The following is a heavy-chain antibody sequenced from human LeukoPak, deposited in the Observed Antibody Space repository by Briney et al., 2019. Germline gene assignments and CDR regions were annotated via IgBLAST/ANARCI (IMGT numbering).Heavy chain of an antibody. V-gene: IGHV4-59*01. D-gene: IGHD5-24*01. CDR2: IYYSGST. CDR3: ARLRSGYNVFDS. Sequence: SETLSLTCTVSGGSISNYYWNWIRQSPGKGLEWIGYIYYSGSTSYNPSPKSRVTISVDTSKNQFTLNLSSVTAADTAVYHCARLRSGYNVFDSWGQGTLVTVSS. CDR1: GGSISNYY. J-gene: IGHJ4*02.